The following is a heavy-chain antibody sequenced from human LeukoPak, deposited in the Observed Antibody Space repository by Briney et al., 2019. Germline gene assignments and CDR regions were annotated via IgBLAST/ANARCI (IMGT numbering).Heavy chain of an antibody. J-gene: IGHJ4*02. CDR1: GGSISSSSYY. Sequence: SETLSLTCTVSGGSISSSSYYWGWIRQPPGKGLEWIGSIYYSGSTYYDPSLKSRVTISVDTSKNQFSLKLSSVTAADTAVYYCARDRMYVGNDYWGQGTLVTVSS. CDR2: IYYSGST. V-gene: IGHV4-39*07. CDR3: ARDRMYVGNDY. D-gene: IGHD7-27*01.